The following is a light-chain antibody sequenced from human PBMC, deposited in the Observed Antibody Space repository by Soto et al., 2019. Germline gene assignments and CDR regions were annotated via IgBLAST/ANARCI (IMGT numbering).Light chain of an antibody. CDR1: QSVRSN. CDR2: GAS. Sequence: EIVMTQSPATLSVSPGERATLSCRASQSVRSNLAWYQQKPGLAPRLLIHGASTRATGLPARFSGSGSGTEFTLTISSLQSEDFAVYYWQQYNNRPLTFGGGTKVEIK. CDR3: QQYNNRPLT. V-gene: IGKV3-15*01. J-gene: IGKJ4*01.